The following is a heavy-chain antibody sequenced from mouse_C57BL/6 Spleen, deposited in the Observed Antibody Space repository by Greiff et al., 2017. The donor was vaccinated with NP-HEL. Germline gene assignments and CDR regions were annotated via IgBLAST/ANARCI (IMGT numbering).Heavy chain of an antibody. Sequence: EVHLVESGPELVKPGASVKIPCKASGYTFTDYNMDWVKQSHGKSLEWIGDINPNNGGTIYNQKFKGKATLTVDKSSSTAYMELRSLTSEDTAVYYCAREGNDGYEFAYWGQGTLVTVSA. V-gene: IGHV1-18*01. CDR3: AREGNDGYEFAY. J-gene: IGHJ3*01. CDR1: GYTFTDYN. D-gene: IGHD2-3*01. CDR2: INPNNGGT.